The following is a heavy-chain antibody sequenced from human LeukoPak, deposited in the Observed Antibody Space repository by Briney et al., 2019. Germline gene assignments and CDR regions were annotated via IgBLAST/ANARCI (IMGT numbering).Heavy chain of an antibody. CDR1: GGSISSYY. V-gene: IGHV4-59*08. CDR2: IYYSGST. Sequence: SETLFLTCTVSGGSISSYYWSWIRQPPGKGLEWIGYIYYSGSTNYNPSLKSRVTISVDTSKNQFSLKLSSVTAADTAVYYCARHRRSGGYLPSGFDPWGQGTLVTVSS. CDR3: ARHRRSGGYLPSGFDP. J-gene: IGHJ5*02. D-gene: IGHD2-15*01.